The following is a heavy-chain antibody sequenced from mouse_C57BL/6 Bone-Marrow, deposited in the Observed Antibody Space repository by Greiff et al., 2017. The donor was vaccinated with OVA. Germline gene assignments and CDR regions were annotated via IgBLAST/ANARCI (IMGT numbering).Heavy chain of an antibody. V-gene: IGHV1-80*01. CDR1: GYAFSNYW. D-gene: IGHD1-1*01. J-gene: IGHJ3*01. CDR3: ARGDGSPPWFAY. Sequence: QVQLKESGAELVKPEASVKISCKASGYAFSNYWMNWVKQRPGKGLEWIGQIYPGDGDTNYNGKFKGKATLTADKSSSTAYMHLSSLTSEDSAVYFCARGDGSPPWFAYWGQGTLVTVSA. CDR2: IYPGDGDT.